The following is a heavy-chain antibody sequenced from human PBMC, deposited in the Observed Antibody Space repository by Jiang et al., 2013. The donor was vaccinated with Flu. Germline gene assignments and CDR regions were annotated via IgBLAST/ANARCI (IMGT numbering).Heavy chain of an antibody. D-gene: IGHD3-22*01. V-gene: IGHV4-34*01. CDR3: ARGMIVVVIYYFDY. J-gene: IGHJ4*02. Sequence: VTISVDTSKNQFSLKLSSVTAADTAVYYCARGMIVVVIYYFDYWGQGTLVTVSS.